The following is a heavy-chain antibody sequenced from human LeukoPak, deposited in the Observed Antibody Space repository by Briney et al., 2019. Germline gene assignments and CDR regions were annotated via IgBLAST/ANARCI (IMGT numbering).Heavy chain of an antibody. Sequence: GASVKVSCKASGYTFTSYAIHWVRQAPGQRLEWMGWINAGNGNRKYSQKFQDRVTITREPSATTAYMELNSLTSEDTAVYYCARGEGYYDIWGGQGTLVTVSS. CDR2: INAGNGNR. D-gene: IGHD3-9*01. CDR3: ARGEGYYDIW. J-gene: IGHJ4*02. V-gene: IGHV1-3*01. CDR1: GYTFTSYA.